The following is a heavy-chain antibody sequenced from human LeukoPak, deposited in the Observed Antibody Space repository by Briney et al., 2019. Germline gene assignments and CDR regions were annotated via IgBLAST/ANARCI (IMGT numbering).Heavy chain of an antibody. CDR2: ISGSGGST. V-gene: IGHV3-23*01. J-gene: IGHJ4*02. CDR3: ARAHQLRFLDY. D-gene: IGHD3-3*01. CDR1: GFTFSSYA. Sequence: PGGSLRLSCAASGFTFSSYAMSWVRQAPGKGLEWVSAISGSGGSTYYADSVKGRFTISRDNAKNSLYLQMNSLRAEDTAVYYCARAHQLRFLDYWGQGTLVTVSS.